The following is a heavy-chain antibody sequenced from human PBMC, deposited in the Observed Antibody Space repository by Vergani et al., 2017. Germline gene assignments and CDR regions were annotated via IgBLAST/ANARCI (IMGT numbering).Heavy chain of an antibody. CDR1: GVSISSSY. Sequence: QVQLQESGPGLVKPSETLSLTCNVSGVSISSSYWSWIRQPPGRGLEWIGYIYYSGSTNYNPSLRSRVTISVDTSRNQFSLKLSSVSAADTAVYYCARDRERAFDIWGQGTMVTV. J-gene: IGHJ3*02. V-gene: IGHV4-59*01. CDR3: ARDRERAFDI. CDR2: IYYSGST. D-gene: IGHD1-26*01.